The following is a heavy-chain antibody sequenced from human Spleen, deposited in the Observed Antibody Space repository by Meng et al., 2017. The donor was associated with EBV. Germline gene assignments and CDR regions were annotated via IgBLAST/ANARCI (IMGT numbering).Heavy chain of an antibody. Sequence: EVQGWCPGGDWIQPGGSLRRSCAASGFTVSSDFMSWVRQPPGKGLEWVSLIYSGGTTYYADSVKGRFTISRDNSRNTLFLQMNSLRPDDTAVYYCTRESRLGATFESWGQGTLVTVSS. CDR2: IYSGGTT. V-gene: IGHV3-53*01. J-gene: IGHJ4*02. CDR3: TRESRLGATFES. CDR1: GFTVSSDF. D-gene: IGHD1-26*01.